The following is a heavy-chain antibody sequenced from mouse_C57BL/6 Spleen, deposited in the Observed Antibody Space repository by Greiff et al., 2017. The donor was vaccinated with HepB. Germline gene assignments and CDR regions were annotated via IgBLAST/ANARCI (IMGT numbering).Heavy chain of an antibody. V-gene: IGHV1-50*01. CDR2: IDPSDSYT. J-gene: IGHJ2*01. Sequence: QVQLQQPGAELVKPGASVKLSCKASGYTFTSYWMQWVKQRPGQGLEWIGEIDPSDSYTNYNQKFKGEATLTVDTSSSTAYMQLSSLTSEDSAVYYCARRGDYDYSFDYWGQGTTLTVSS. CDR1: GYTFTSYW. D-gene: IGHD2-4*01. CDR3: ARRGDYDYSFDY.